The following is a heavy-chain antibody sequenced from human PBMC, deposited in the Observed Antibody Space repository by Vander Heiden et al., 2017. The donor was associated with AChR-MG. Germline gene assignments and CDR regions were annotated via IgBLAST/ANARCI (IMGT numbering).Heavy chain of an antibody. CDR2: ISWNSGSI. D-gene: IGHD3-22*01. CDR1: GFNFDDYA. J-gene: IGHJ4*02. CDR3: AKDILHYYDSSGYYFDY. Sequence: EVQLVESGGGLVQPGRSLRLSCAAAGFNFDDYAMHWVRQAPGKGLEWVSGISWNSGSIGYADSVKGRFTISRDNAKNSLYLQMNSLRAEDTALYYCAKDILHYYDSSGYYFDYWGQGTLVTVSS. V-gene: IGHV3-9*01.